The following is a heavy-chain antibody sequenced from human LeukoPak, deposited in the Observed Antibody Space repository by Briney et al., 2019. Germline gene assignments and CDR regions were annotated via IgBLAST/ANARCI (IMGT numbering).Heavy chain of an antibody. V-gene: IGHV3-48*03. CDR1: GFTYSSYE. CDR3: ARDVGADF. CDR2: ISSSGTTV. D-gene: IGHD1-26*01. J-gene: IGHJ4*02. Sequence: PGGSLRLSCAASGFTYSSYEMNWVRQAPGKGLEWVSYISSSGTTVDYADSVKGRFSISRDNTENSLYLQMNSLRVEDTGFYYCARDVGADFWGQGPLVTVSS.